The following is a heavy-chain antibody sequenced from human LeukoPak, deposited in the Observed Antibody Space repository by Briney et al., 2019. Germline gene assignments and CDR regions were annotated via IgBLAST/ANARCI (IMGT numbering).Heavy chain of an antibody. CDR1: GFTFSSYS. D-gene: IGHD4/OR15-4a*01. V-gene: IGHV3-21*01. CDR2: ISSSSSYI. CDR3: ARMVLLYYYYMDV. Sequence: GGSLRLSCAASGFTFSSYSMNWVRQAPGKGLEWVSSISSSSSYIYYADSVKGRFTISRDNAKNSLYLQMNRLRAEDTAVYYCARMVLLYYYYMDVWGKGTTVTVSS. J-gene: IGHJ6*03.